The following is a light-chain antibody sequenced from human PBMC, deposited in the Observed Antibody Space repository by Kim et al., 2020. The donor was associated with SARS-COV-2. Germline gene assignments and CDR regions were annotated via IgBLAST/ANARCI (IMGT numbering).Light chain of an antibody. CDR1: SLRSYY. J-gene: IGLJ2*01. V-gene: IGLV3-19*01. CDR3: KSRDSSGNVV. CDR2: GRN. Sequence: SSELTQDPAVSVALGQTVRITCQGDSLRSYYASWYQQKPGQAPVLVIYGRNNRPSGIPDRFSGSTSGNTASLTITGAQAEDEADYYCKSRDSSGNVVFGGATKLTVL.